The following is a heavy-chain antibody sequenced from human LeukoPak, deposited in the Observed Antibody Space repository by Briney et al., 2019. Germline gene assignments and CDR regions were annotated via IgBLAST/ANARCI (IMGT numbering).Heavy chain of an antibody. CDR2: INSDGSST. CDR3: AREGYSSGWYYFDY. V-gene: IGHV3-74*01. D-gene: IGHD6-19*01. Sequence: GGSLRLSCAASGFTFSSYWMHWVRQAPGKGLVWVSRINSDGSSTSYADSVKGRFTISRDNAKNTLYLQMNSLRAEDTAVYYCAREGYSSGWYYFDYWGQGTPVTVSS. J-gene: IGHJ4*02. CDR1: GFTFSSYW.